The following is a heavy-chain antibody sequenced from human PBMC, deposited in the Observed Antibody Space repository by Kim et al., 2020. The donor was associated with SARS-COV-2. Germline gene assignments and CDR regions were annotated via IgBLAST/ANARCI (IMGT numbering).Heavy chain of an antibody. CDR2: IASSGTI. D-gene: IGHD1-26*01. CDR1: GFTFSSYE. CDR3: VALYSGSYSAPDY. J-gene: IGHJ4*02. Sequence: GGSLRLSCAASGFTFSSYEMNWVRQAPGKGLEWVSYIASSGTIKYADSVRGGFTISRENVKNSLYLQMDRPRAEDTAVCYCVALYSGSYSAPDYWGQGTLFTVSS. V-gene: IGHV3-48*03.